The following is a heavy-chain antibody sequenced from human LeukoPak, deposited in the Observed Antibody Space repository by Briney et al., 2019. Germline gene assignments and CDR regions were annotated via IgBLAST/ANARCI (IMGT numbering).Heavy chain of an antibody. CDR1: GYTFTSYG. CDR3: ARDYDILTGYYTFSWFDP. CDR2: ISAYNGNT. J-gene: IGHJ5*02. D-gene: IGHD3-9*01. V-gene: IGHV1-18*01. Sequence: ASVKVSCKASGYTFTSYGISWVRQAPGQGLEWMGWISAYNGNTNYAQKFQGRVTMTRDTSISTAYMELSRLRSDDTAVYYCARDYDILTGYYTFSWFDPWGQGTLVTVSS.